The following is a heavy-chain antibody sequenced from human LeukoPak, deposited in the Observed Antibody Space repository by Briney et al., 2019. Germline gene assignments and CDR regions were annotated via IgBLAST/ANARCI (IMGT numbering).Heavy chain of an antibody. CDR3: ARATRLSGSGSYYTYYYYMDV. Sequence: GGSLRLSCAASGFTFSSYSMNWVRQAPGKGLEWVSSISSSSSYIYYADSVKGRFTISRDNAKNSLYLQMNSLRAEDTAVYYCARATRLSGSGSYYTYYYYMDVWGKGTTVTISS. D-gene: IGHD3-10*01. V-gene: IGHV3-21*01. J-gene: IGHJ6*03. CDR1: GFTFSSYS. CDR2: ISSSSSYI.